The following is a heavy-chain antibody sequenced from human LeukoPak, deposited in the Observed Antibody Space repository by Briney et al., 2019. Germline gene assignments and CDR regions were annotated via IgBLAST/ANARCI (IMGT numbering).Heavy chain of an antibody. J-gene: IGHJ4*02. Sequence: SSETLSLTCTVSGGSISSHYWSWIRQPPGKGLEWIGYIYYSGSTNYNPSLKSRVTISVDTSKNQFSLKLSSVTAADTAVYYCAASVAPGSFGYWGQGTLVTVSS. CDR2: IYYSGST. D-gene: IGHD3-10*01. CDR3: AASVAPGSFGY. CDR1: GGSISSHY. V-gene: IGHV4-59*11.